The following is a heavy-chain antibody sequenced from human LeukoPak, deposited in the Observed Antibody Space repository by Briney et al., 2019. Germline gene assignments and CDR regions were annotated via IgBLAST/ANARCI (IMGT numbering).Heavy chain of an antibody. Sequence: GGSLRLSCAASGFTVSSNYMSWVRQAPGKGLEWVSVIYSGGSTYYADSVKGRFTISRDNSKNTLYLQMNILRPEDTAVYYCVKGSSCGGDCYSFLHFRGQGTLVTVSS. CDR2: IYSGGST. CDR3: VKGSSCGGDCYSFLHF. J-gene: IGHJ4*02. V-gene: IGHV3-53*01. CDR1: GFTVSSNY. D-gene: IGHD2-21*02.